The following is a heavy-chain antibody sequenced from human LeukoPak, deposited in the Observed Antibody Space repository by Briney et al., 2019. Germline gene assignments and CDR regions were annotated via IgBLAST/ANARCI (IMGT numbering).Heavy chain of an antibody. D-gene: IGHD3-3*01. CDR1: GYTFSHYY. CDR3: SRAGRRLCGVLIALSFDY. V-gene: IGHV1-46*01. Sequence: ASVKVSYKASGYTFSHYYVHGVRQAPGQGLEWMGMIIPRDCFTNYPQKLQGRVTMTRNMSTSTVYMELSILSCDDPAVYYCSRAGRRLCGVLIALSFDYWGQGTPVTVSS. CDR2: IIPRDCFT. J-gene: IGHJ4*02.